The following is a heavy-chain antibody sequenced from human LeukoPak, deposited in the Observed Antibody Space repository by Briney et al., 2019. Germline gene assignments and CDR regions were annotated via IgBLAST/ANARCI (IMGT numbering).Heavy chain of an antibody. Sequence: GGSLRLSCAASGFTFSSYGMSWVRQAPGKGLEWVSAISGSGGSTYYADSVKGRFTISRDNSKNTLYLQMNSLRAEDTAVYYCAKDRSGGSPMTMDVWGKGTTVTVSS. J-gene: IGHJ6*04. CDR2: ISGSGGST. V-gene: IGHV3-23*01. CDR1: GFTFSSYG. D-gene: IGHD2-15*01. CDR3: AKDRSGGSPMTMDV.